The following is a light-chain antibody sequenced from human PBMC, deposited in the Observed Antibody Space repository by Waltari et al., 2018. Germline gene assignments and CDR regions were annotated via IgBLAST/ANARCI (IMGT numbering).Light chain of an antibody. CDR1: SSDVGGYKS. J-gene: IGLJ1*01. CDR2: DVT. V-gene: IGLV2-11*01. CDR3: CSYAGSSTYV. Sequence: QSALTQPRSVSGSPGPSVAISCTGTSSDVGGYKSISWYQQHPGKAPKVMIYDVTKRPSGVPDRFSGSKSGNTASLTISGLQAEDEADYYCCSYAGSSTYVFGTGTKVTVL.